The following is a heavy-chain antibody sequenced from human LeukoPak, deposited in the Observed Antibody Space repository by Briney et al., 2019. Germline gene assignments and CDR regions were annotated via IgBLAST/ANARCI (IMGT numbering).Heavy chain of an antibody. D-gene: IGHD3-10*01. CDR1: AFTFSRYW. CDR2: INEDGSEK. J-gene: IGHJ6*03. CDR3: AKSYGSGSYRHHYYYMDV. V-gene: IGHV3-7*03. Sequence: GGSLRLSCAASAFTFSRYWTTWVRQAPGKGLEWVANINEDGSEKYYLDSVRGRFTISRDNAKNSLYLQMDSLRAEDTAVYYCAKSYGSGSYRHHYYYMDVWGKGTTVTISS.